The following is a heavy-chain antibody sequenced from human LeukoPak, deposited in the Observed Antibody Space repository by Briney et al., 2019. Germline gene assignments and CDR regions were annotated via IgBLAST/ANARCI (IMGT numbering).Heavy chain of an antibody. D-gene: IGHD6-6*01. Sequence: ASVKVSCKASGYTFTSYDTNWVRQATGQGLEWMGWMNPDSGNTGYAQRFQGRVTITRNTSISTAYMELSSLRSEDTAVYFCARQMPARPDTGSTFDIWGQGTLVTVSS. V-gene: IGHV1-8*03. CDR1: GYTFTSYD. CDR2: MNPDSGNT. J-gene: IGHJ3*02. CDR3: ARQMPARPDTGSTFDI.